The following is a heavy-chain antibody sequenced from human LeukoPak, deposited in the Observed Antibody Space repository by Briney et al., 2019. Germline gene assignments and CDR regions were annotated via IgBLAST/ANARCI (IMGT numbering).Heavy chain of an antibody. D-gene: IGHD1-1*01. V-gene: IGHV3-23*01. CDR3: AKASNTWNYFDY. CDR2: ISGSGGST. J-gene: IGHJ4*02. CDR1: GFNFNNYG. Sequence: GGSLRLSCAASGFNFNNYGMHWVRQAPGKGLEWVSAISGSGGSTYYADSVKGRFTISRDNSKNTLSLQMNSLRAEDTAIYYCAKASNTWNYFDYWGQGTLVTVSS.